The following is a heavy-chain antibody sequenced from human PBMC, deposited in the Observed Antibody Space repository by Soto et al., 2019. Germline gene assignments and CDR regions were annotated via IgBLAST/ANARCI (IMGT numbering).Heavy chain of an antibody. CDR1: GFTFSSYS. J-gene: IGHJ4*02. CDR2: ISSSSSYI. Sequence: EVQLVESGGGLVKPGGSLRLSCAASGFTFSSYSMNWVRQAPGKGLEWVSSISSSSSYIYYADSVKGRFTISRDNAKNSLNLQMNSLRAEDTAVYYCARVQQTDFWSGYGFDYWGQGTLVTVSS. D-gene: IGHD3-3*01. CDR3: ARVQQTDFWSGYGFDY. V-gene: IGHV3-21*01.